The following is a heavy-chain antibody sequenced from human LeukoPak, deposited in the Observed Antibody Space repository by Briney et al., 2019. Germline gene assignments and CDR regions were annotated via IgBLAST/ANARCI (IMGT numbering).Heavy chain of an antibody. D-gene: IGHD6-19*01. J-gene: IGHJ4*02. CDR3: ATYQWPRGYFDY. V-gene: IGHV1-24*01. CDR2: FDPEDGET. CDR1: GYTFTSYY. Sequence: EASVKVSCKASGYTFTSYYMHWVRQAPGQGLEWMGGFDPEDGETIYAQKFQGRVTMTEDTSTDTAYMELSSLRSEDTAVYYCATYQWPRGYFDYWGQGTLVTVSS.